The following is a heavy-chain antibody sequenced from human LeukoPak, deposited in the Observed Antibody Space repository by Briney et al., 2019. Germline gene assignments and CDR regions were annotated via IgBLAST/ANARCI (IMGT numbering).Heavy chain of an antibody. J-gene: IGHJ6*02. CDR1: RFTFTNYC. Sequence: GGSLRPPTPASRFTFTNYCTGWIRQAPGKGLEWVANIKQDGSDKYYVESVKGRFTISRDNATNSLYLQMNSLRAEDTAMYYCARNGYCSGGSCFYGMDVWGQGTTVTVSS. CDR3: ARNGYCSGGSCFYGMDV. D-gene: IGHD2-15*01. CDR2: IKQDGSDK. V-gene: IGHV3-7*04.